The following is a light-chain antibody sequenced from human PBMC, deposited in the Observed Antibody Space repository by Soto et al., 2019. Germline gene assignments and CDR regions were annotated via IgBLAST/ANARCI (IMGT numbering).Light chain of an antibody. CDR2: GAS. CDR3: QQGHNWPLT. Sequence: EIVMTQSPATLSVSPGERATLSCRASQSISSELAWYQQKPGQPPRHLIYGASTRATGVPARFTGSGSGSDFTLTISGLRSEDVAVYYCQQGHNWPLTFGQGTRLEI. J-gene: IGKJ2*01. V-gene: IGKV3-15*01. CDR1: QSISSE.